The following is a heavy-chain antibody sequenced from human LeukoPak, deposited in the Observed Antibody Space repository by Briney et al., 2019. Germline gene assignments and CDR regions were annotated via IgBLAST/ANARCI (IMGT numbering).Heavy chain of an antibody. J-gene: IGHJ6*02. V-gene: IGHV3-30-3*01. Sequence: GRSLRLSRAASGFTFSSYAMHWVRQAPGKGLEWVAVISYDGSNKYYADSVKGRFTISRDNSKNTLYLQMNSLRAEDTAVYYCARGKPVTGTPDYYSYGMDVWGQGTMVTVSS. CDR2: ISYDGSNK. CDR1: GFTFSSYA. D-gene: IGHD1-20*01. CDR3: ARGKPVTGTPDYYSYGMDV.